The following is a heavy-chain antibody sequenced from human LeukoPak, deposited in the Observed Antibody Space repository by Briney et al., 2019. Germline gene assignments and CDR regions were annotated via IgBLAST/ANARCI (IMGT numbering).Heavy chain of an antibody. CDR1: GGSFSGYY. Sequence: SETLSLTCAVYGGSFSGYYWSWIRQPPGKGLEWIGEINHSGSTNYNPSLKSRVTISVDTSKNQFSLRLSSVTAADPAVYFCARGILRDYYDSSGFYHRGGVGYWGQGTLVTVSS. CDR2: INHSGST. V-gene: IGHV4-34*01. D-gene: IGHD3-22*01. J-gene: IGHJ4*02. CDR3: ARGILRDYYDSSGFYHRGGVGY.